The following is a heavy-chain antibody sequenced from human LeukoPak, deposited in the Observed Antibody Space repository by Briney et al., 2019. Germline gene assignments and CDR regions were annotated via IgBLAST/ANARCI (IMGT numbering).Heavy chain of an antibody. J-gene: IGHJ4*02. CDR2: IKQDGSEK. Sequence: GGSLRLSCAASGFTFSSYWMSWVRQAPGKGLEWVANIKQDGSEKYYEDSVKGRFTISRDNAKNSLYLQMNSLRAEDTAVYYCASHSGSYDFDYWGQGTLVTVSS. V-gene: IGHV3-7*01. D-gene: IGHD1-26*01. CDR1: GFTFSSYW. CDR3: ASHSGSYDFDY.